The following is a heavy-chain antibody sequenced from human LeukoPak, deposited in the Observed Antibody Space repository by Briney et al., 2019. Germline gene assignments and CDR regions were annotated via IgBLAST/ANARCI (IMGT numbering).Heavy chain of an antibody. CDR1: GYSLSSGYY. CDR2: IYHSGST. V-gene: IGHV4-38-2*02. J-gene: IGHJ5*02. Sequence: PSETLSLTCTVSGYSLSSGYYWGWIRQPPGEGLEWIGRIYHSGSTYYNPSLKSRVTISVDTSKNQFSLKLSSVTAADTAVYYCARDIVVVVAATGYNWFDPWGQGTLVTVSS. CDR3: ARDIVVVVAATGYNWFDP. D-gene: IGHD2-15*01.